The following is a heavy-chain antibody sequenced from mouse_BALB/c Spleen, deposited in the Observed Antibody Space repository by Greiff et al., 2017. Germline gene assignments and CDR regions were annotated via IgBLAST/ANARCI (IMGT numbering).Heavy chain of an antibody. CDR3: GRGTTGTSFDY. CDR1: GYTFTSYY. Sequence: QVQLQQSGPELVKPGASVKMSCTASGYTFTSYYIHWVKQRPGQGLEWIGWIYPGDGSTKYNEKFKGKTTLTADKSSSTAYMLLSSLTSEDSAIYICGRGTTGTSFDYWGQGTTLTVSA. CDR2: IYPGDGST. V-gene: IGHV1S56*01. D-gene: IGHD1-2*01. J-gene: IGHJ2*01.